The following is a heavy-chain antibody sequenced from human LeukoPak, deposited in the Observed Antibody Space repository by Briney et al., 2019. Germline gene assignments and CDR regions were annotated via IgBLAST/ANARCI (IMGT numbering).Heavy chain of an antibody. CDR3: ARAPVQYYYDSSGYYDY. Sequence: PSGTLSLTCTVSGGSISSSSYYWGWIRQPPGKGLEWIGSIYYSGSTYYKSSLKSRVTVSVGTSKNQFSLKLSSVTAADTAVYYCARAPVQYYYDSSGYYDYWGQGTLVTVSS. CDR1: GGSISSSSYY. CDR2: IYYSGST. J-gene: IGHJ4*02. D-gene: IGHD3-22*01. V-gene: IGHV4-39*07.